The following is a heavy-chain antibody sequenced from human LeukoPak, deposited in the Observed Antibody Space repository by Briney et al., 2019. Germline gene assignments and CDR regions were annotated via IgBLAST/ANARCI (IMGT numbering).Heavy chain of an antibody. V-gene: IGHV3-64D*09. D-gene: IGHD5-24*01. Sequence: SGGSLRLSCSAPGFTFSTYAMYWVCQAPGKRPEYVSAITGDGGRTYYADSVQGIFTISRYNSQNTLYLQTSSLRAEAAAVYYCWKGVEMATISGEDYWGQGTLVTVSS. CDR1: GFTFSTYA. CDR2: ITGDGGRT. J-gene: IGHJ4*02. CDR3: WKGVEMATISGEDY.